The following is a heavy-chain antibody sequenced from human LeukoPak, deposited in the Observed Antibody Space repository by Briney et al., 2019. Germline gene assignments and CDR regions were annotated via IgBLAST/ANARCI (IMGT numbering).Heavy chain of an antibody. CDR3: ASKGPDKPYYYYYYMDV. V-gene: IGHV3-48*01. CDR1: GFTFSSYS. Sequence: GGSLRLSCAASGFTFSSYSMNWDRQAPGKGLEWVSYISSSSSTIYYADSVKGRFTISRDNAKNSLYLQMNSLRAEDTAVYYCASKGPDKPYYYYYYMDVWGKGTTVTVSS. J-gene: IGHJ6*03. CDR2: ISSSSSTI.